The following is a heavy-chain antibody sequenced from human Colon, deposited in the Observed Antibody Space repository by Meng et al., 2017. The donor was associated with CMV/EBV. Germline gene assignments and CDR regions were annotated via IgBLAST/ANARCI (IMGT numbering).Heavy chain of an antibody. D-gene: IGHD6-13*01. CDR3: AGESQQLVAWWFDP. CDR2: IYYTGST. CDR1: GGSIGSGGYS. V-gene: IGHV4-39*01. Sequence: GSLRLSCTVSGGSIGSGGYSWGWIRQPPGKGLEWIGSIYYTGSTYYNSSLKSRVTKSVDTSKNQFSLKLSSVTAADTAVYYCAGESQQLVAWWFDPWGQGTLVTVSS. J-gene: IGHJ5*02.